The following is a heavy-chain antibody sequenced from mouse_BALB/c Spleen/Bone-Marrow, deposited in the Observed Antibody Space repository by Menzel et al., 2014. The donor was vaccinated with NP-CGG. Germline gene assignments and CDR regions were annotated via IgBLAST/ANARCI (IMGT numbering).Heavy chain of an antibody. CDR1: GFTFSTYG. J-gene: IGHJ4*01. V-gene: IGHV5-6*01. CDR2: ISSGGGYT. CDR3: ARQRGYAYAMDY. Sequence: EVMLVESGGDLVKPGGSLKLSCAASGFTFSTYGMSWVRQTPDKRLEWVATISSGGGYTYYPDSVKGRFTISRDNAKNTLYLQMNSLKSEDTAMYYCARQRGYAYAMDYWGQGTSVTVSS. D-gene: IGHD2-2*01.